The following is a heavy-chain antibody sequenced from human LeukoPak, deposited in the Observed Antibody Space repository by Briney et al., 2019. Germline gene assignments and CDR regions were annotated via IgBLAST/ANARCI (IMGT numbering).Heavy chain of an antibody. D-gene: IGHD6-13*01. Sequence: ASVKVSCKAFGYTFTSYDINWVRQATGQGLEWMGWMNPNSGNTGYAQKFQGRVTMTRDTSISTAYMELSRLRSDDTAVYYCAREGSWNDAFDIWGQGTMVTVSS. J-gene: IGHJ3*02. CDR2: MNPNSGNT. V-gene: IGHV1-8*01. CDR3: AREGSWNDAFDI. CDR1: GYTFTSYD.